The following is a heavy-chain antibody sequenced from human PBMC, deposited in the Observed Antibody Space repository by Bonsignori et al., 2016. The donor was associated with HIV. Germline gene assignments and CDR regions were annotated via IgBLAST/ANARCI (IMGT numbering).Heavy chain of an antibody. D-gene: IGHD3-22*01. J-gene: IGHJ4*02. V-gene: IGHV3-23*03. CDR2: IYSGGSST. Sequence: WIRQPPGKGLEWVSVIYSGGSSTYYADSVKGRFTISRDNSKNTLYLQMNSLRAEDTAVYYCAKGETYYYDSSGYYYGYWGQGTLVTVSS. CDR3: AKGETYYYDSSGYYYGY.